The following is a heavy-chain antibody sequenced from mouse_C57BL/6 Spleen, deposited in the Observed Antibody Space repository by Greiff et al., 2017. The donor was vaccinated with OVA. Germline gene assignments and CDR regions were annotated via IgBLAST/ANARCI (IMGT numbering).Heavy chain of an antibody. CDR3: ARRGYSNPYYFDY. CDR1: GFTFSSYG. D-gene: IGHD2-5*01. J-gene: IGHJ2*01. V-gene: IGHV5-6*01. CDR2: ISSGGSYT. Sequence: DVQLVESGGDLVKPGGSLKLSCAASGFTFSSYGMSWVRQTPDKRLEWVATISSGGSYTYYPDSVKGRFTISRDNAKNTLYLQMSSLKSEDTAMYYCARRGYSNPYYFDYWGQGTTLTVSS.